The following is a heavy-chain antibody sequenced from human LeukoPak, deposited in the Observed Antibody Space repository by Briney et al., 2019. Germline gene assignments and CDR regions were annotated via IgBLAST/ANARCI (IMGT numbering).Heavy chain of an antibody. D-gene: IGHD1-26*01. CDR3: ANGVGATTGGR. CDR2: ISGSGGST. J-gene: IGHJ4*02. V-gene: IGHV3-23*01. Sequence: GGSLRLSCAASGFTFSSYGMSWVRQAPGKGLEWVSAISGSGGSTYYADSVKGRFTISRDNSKNTLYLQMNSLRAEDTAVYYCANGVGATTGGRWGQGTLVTVSS. CDR1: GFTFSSYG.